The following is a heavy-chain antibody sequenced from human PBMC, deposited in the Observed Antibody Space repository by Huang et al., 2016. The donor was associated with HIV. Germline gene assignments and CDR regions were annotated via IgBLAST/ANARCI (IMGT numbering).Heavy chain of an antibody. Sequence: QVQLLQSGAEVKKPGSSVKVSCKASGGTFNSYALSWVRQAPGQGLEWMAGIIPVLRTANDAQKCQGRVTITADESASTAYMELNGLRSEDTAVYYCARHKGTTWWDWYFDLWGHGTLVTVSS. CDR1: GGTFNSYA. D-gene: IGHD2-15*01. CDR2: IIPVLRTA. CDR3: ARHKGTTWWDWYFDL. V-gene: IGHV1-69*13. J-gene: IGHJ2*01.